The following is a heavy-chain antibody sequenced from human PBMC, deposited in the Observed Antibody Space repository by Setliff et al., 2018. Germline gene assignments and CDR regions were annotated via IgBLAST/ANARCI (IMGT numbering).Heavy chain of an antibody. CDR2: IYSGDRSR. CDR3: ATARRGYQYGSGSRFDN. CDR1: TFTFSKYA. D-gene: IGHD3-10*01. Sequence: GGSLRLSCVASTFTFSKYAITWVRQAPGKGLEWVSTIYSGDRSRFYTDSVKGRFTISRANAKNSLYLQMSSLRTDDTALYYCATARRGYQYGSGSRFDNWGQGTLVTVSS. J-gene: IGHJ4*02. V-gene: IGHV3-23*05.